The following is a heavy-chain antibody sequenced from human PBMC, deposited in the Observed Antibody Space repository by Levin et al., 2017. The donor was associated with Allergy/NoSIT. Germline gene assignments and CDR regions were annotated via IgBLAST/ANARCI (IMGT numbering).Heavy chain of an antibody. Sequence: PGGSLRLSCAASGFSFSIYSMNWVRQAPGKGLEWVSYISGSSSTIYYADSVKGRFTISRDNAKNSVYLQMNSLRAEDTAVYYCARGSTFEYWGQGTLITVSA. V-gene: IGHV3-48*01. CDR1: GFSFSIYS. J-gene: IGHJ4*02. D-gene: IGHD5/OR15-5a*01. CDR2: ISGSSSTI. CDR3: ARGSTFEY.